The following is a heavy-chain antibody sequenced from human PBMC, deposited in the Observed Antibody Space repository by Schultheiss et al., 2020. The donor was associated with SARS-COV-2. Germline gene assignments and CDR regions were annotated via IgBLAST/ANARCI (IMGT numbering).Heavy chain of an antibody. J-gene: IGHJ4*02. Sequence: SETLSLTCAVSGYSITSDSYWGWIRQPPGKGLEWIGYIYYSGSTYYNPSLKSRVTISVDTSKNQFSLKLSSVTAADTAVYYCASSIWSGYLPTTWSWGQGTLVTVSS. V-gene: IGHV4-38-2*01. D-gene: IGHD3-3*01. CDR3: ASSIWSGYLPTTWS. CDR1: GYSITSDSY. CDR2: IYYSGST.